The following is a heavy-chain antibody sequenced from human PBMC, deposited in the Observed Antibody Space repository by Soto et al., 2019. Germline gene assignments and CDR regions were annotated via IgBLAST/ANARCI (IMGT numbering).Heavy chain of an antibody. CDR2: ISYDGSNK. CDR3: AKGALYYYYYYGMDV. V-gene: IGHV3-30*18. J-gene: IGHJ6*02. CDR1: GFTFSSYG. Sequence: GGSLRLSCAASGFTFSSYGMHWVRQAPGKGLEWVAVISYDGSNKYYADSVKGRFTISRDNSKNTLYLQMNSLRAEDTAVYYCAKGALYYYYYYGMDVWGQGTTVTVSS.